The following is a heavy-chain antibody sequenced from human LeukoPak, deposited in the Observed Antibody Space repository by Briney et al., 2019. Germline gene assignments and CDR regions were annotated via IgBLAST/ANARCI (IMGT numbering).Heavy chain of an antibody. CDR3: ARRRLGYYFDY. D-gene: IGHD5-24*01. J-gene: IGHJ4*02. V-gene: IGHV4-34*01. CDR2: INPRGST. CDR1: GGSLSGYY. Sequence: PSETLSLTCGVYGGSLSGYYWSWIRQPPGKGLEWIGEINPRGSTNYNPSLKSPVTLSADTSKNQFSLTLNSVTAADTAVYYCARRRLGYYFDYWGQGTLVTVSS.